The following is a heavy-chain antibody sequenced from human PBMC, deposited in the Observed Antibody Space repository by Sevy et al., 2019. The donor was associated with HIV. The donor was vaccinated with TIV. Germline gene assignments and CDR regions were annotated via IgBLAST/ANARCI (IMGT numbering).Heavy chain of an antibody. CDR3: AGIRDGYSYGFDY. CDR2: IYPGDSDT. J-gene: IGHJ4*02. CDR1: GYSFTSYW. Sequence: GESLKISCKGSGYSFTSYWIGWVRQMPGKGLEWMGIIYPGDSDTRYSPSLQGQVTISADKSISTAYLQWSSLKASDTAMYYCAGIRDGYSYGFDYWGQGTLVTVSS. V-gene: IGHV5-51*01. D-gene: IGHD5-18*01.